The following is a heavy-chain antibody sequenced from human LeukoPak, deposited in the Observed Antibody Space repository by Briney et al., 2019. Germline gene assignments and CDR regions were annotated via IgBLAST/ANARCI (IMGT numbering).Heavy chain of an antibody. CDR2: IYYSGST. D-gene: IGHD3-3*01. V-gene: IGHV4-61*08. J-gene: IGHJ4*02. Sequence: SETLSLTCTVSGGSISSGDYYWSWIRQPPGKGLEWIGYIYYSGSTNYNPSLKSRVTISVDTSKNQFSLKLSSVTAADTAVYYCARGDYDFWSGYYDWGQGTLVTVSS. CDR1: GGSISSGDYY. CDR3: ARGDYDFWSGYYD.